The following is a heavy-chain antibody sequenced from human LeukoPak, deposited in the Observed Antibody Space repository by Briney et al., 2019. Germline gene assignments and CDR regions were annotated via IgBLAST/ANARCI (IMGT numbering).Heavy chain of an antibody. CDR1: GGTFSSYA. D-gene: IGHD5-18*01. J-gene: IGHJ4*02. V-gene: IGHV1-69*05. Sequence: WASVKVSCKASGGTFSSYAISWVRQAPGQGLEWVGRIIPIFGTANYAQKFQGRVTITTDESTSTAYMELSSLRSEDTAVYYCAREGYSYGHYFDYWGQGTLVTVSS. CDR3: AREGYSYGHYFDY. CDR2: IIPIFGTA.